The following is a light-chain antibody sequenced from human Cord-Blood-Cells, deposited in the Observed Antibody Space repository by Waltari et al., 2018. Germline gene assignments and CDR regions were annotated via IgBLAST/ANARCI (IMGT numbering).Light chain of an antibody. J-gene: IGLJ3*02. CDR1: SSNIGSNT. Sequence: QSVLTQPPSASGTPGQRVTISCSGSSSNIGSNTVNWYQQLPGTAPKLLIYSNNQRPSGFPDRCSGSKSGASASRAISGLQSEDEADYYCAAWDDSLNGWVFGGGTKLTVL. CDR3: AAWDDSLNGWV. V-gene: IGLV1-44*01. CDR2: SNN.